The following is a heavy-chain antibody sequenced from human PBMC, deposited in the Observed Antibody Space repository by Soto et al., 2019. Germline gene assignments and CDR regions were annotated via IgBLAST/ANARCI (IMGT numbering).Heavy chain of an antibody. CDR1: GGTFSSYA. J-gene: IGHJ6*04. V-gene: IGHV1-69*14. CDR2: IIPIFGTA. Sequence: QVQLVQSGAEVKKPGSSVKVSCKASGGTFSSYAISWVRQAPGQGLEWMGGIIPIFGTANYAQKIQGRVTITANKSPSTAYMELSSLRPEDTAVSYCARGGSGDYGAYYYCGMDVWGRGTTVSASS. D-gene: IGHD4-17*01. CDR3: ARGGSGDYGAYYYCGMDV.